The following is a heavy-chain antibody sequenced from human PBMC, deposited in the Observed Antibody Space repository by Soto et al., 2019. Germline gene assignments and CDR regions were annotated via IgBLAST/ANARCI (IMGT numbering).Heavy chain of an antibody. V-gene: IGHV2-5*02. CDR2: IYWDDDK. CDR3: VHKGKNYYDSSGYEYYFDY. Sequence: QITLKESGPTLVKPTQTLTLTCTFSGFSLSTSGVGVGWIRQPPGKALEWLALIYWDDDKRYSPSLKRRLTITKDTSKNQVVLTMTNMDPVDTATYYCVHKGKNYYDSSGYEYYFDYWGQGTLVTVS. CDR1: GFSLSTSGVG. J-gene: IGHJ4*02. D-gene: IGHD3-22*01.